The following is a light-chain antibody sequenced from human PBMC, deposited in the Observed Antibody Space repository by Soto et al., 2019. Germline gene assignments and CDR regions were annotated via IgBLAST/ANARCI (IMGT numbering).Light chain of an antibody. Sequence: EIVMTQSPATLSVSPGERATLSCRASQSVSSKLAWYQQKPGQAPKLLIYDASTRATGIPARFSGSGSGKEFTLTISSLQSEDCAVYYCQQYNGWPWTFGQGTKVEIK. CDR1: QSVSSK. CDR2: DAS. V-gene: IGKV3D-15*01. J-gene: IGKJ1*01. CDR3: QQYNGWPWT.